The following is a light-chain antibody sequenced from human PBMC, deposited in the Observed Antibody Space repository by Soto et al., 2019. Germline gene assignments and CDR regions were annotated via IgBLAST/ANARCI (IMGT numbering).Light chain of an antibody. V-gene: IGLV2-14*01. Sequence: QSALTQPASVSGSPGQSITISCTGTSSDVGTYNSVSWYQQHPGKAPEIMSYEVTHRPSGVSDRFSGSKSGNTASLTISGLQTGDEADYYCSSYTSSSTYVFGPGTKVTVL. CDR2: EVT. CDR1: SSDVGTYNS. J-gene: IGLJ1*01. CDR3: SSYTSSSTYV.